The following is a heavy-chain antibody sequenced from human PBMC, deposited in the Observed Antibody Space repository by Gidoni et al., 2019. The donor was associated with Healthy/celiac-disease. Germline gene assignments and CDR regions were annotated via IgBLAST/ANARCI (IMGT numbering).Heavy chain of an antibody. J-gene: IGHJ3*02. Sequence: EVQLVESGGGLVQPGGSLRLSCAASGFTFSSYSMNWVRQAPGKGLEWVSYISSSSSTISYADSVKGRFTISRDNAKNSLYLQMNSLRAEDTAVYYCARVPAHRYSYGPDDAFDIWGQGTMVTVSS. V-gene: IGHV3-48*04. CDR3: ARVPAHRYSYGPDDAFDI. CDR1: GFTFSSYS. CDR2: ISSSSSTI. D-gene: IGHD5-18*01.